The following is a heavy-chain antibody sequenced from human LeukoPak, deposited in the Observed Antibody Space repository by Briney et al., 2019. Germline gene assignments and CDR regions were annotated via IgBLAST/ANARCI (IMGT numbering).Heavy chain of an antibody. CDR3: AHDRVGGGGGFDP. CDR2: IVVGSGNT. V-gene: IGHV1-58*01. D-gene: IGHD5-12*01. CDR1: GFTFPSSA. J-gene: IGHJ5*02. Sequence: SVKVSCKASGFTFPSSAVQWVRQARGQRLEWIGWIVVGSGNTNYAQKFQERVTITRDMSTRTAYMELSSLRSEDTAVYYCAHDRVGGGGGFDPWGQGTLVTVSS.